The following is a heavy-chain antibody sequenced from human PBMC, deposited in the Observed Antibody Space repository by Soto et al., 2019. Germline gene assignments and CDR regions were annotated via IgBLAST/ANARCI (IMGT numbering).Heavy chain of an antibody. CDR2: IYYSGST. CDR1: GGSISSGDYY. D-gene: IGHD3-22*01. J-gene: IGHJ4*02. V-gene: IGHV4-30-4*01. Sequence: QVQLQESGPGLVKPSQTLSLTCTVSGGSISSGDYYWSWIRQPPGKGLEWRGYIYYSGSTYYNPSLKSRVTISVDTSKNQFSLKLSSVTAADTAVYYCARSEGYDSSGYFNPFDYWGQGTLVTVSS. CDR3: ARSEGYDSSGYFNPFDY.